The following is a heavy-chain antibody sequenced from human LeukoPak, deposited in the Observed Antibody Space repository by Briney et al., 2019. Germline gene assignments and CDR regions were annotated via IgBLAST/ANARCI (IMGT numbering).Heavy chain of an antibody. CDR2: INHSGST. V-gene: IGHV4-34*01. CDR3: ARGRRFDP. CDR1: GFIFSTYA. J-gene: IGHJ5*02. Sequence: GSLRLSCAASGFIFSTYAMSWVRQPPGKGLEWIGEINHSGSTNYNPSLKSRVTISVDTSKNQFSLKLSSVTAADTAVYYCARGRRFDPWGQGTLVTVSS.